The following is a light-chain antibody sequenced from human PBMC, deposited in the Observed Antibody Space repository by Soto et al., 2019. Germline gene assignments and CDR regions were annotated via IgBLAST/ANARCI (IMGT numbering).Light chain of an antibody. J-gene: IGLJ2*01. CDR3: SSYTSSSTLGGV. V-gene: IGLV2-14*01. CDR1: SSDVGGYNY. CDR2: DVS. Sequence: QSALTQPASVSGSPGQSITISCTGTSSDVGGYNYVSWYQQHPGKAPKLMIYDVSNRPSGVSNRFSGSKSGNTASLTISGLRAEDEADYYCSSYTSSSTLGGVFGGGTKVTVL.